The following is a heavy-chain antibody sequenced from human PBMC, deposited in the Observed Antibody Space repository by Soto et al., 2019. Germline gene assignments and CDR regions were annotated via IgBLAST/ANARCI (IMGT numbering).Heavy chain of an antibody. CDR3: ARDHGGATMALLY. D-gene: IGHD3-10*01. CDR2: ISVYHGNT. CDR1: GYNFLNYG. Sequence: ASVKVSLKTSGYNFLNYGMSWVRKAYGQGPEWMGWISVYHGNTIYAQNFQGRVTMTTDTSTSTAYMVLTSLRSDDTGVYYCARDHGGATMALLYWGQGTLVTVSS. V-gene: IGHV1-18*04. J-gene: IGHJ4*02.